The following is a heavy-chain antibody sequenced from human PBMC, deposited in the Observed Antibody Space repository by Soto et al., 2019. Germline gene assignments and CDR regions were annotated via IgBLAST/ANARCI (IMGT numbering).Heavy chain of an antibody. V-gene: IGHV4-31*03. D-gene: IGHD3-10*01. J-gene: IGHJ5*02. Sequence: SETLSLTCTVSGGSISSGGYYWSWIRQHPGKGLEWIGYIYYSGSTYYNPSLKSRVTISVDTSKNQFSLKLSSVTAADTAVYYCARVPITMVRGVITGWFDPWGQGTLVTVSS. CDR3: ARVPITMVRGVITGWFDP. CDR1: GGSISSGGYY. CDR2: IYYSGST.